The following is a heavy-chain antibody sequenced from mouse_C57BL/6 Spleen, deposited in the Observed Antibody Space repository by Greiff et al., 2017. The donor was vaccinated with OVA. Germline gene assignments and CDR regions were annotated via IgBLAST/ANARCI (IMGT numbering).Heavy chain of an antibody. J-gene: IGHJ1*03. CDR3: ARGLLRGGYFDV. CDR2: IYPRSGNT. Sequence: QVQLQQSGAELARPGASVKLSCKASGYTFTSYGISWVKQRTGQGLEWIGEIYPRSGNTYYNEKFKGKATLTADKSSSTAYMELRRLTSEDSAVYFCARGLLRGGYFDVWGTGTTVTVSS. CDR1: GYTFTSYG. D-gene: IGHD1-1*01. V-gene: IGHV1-81*01.